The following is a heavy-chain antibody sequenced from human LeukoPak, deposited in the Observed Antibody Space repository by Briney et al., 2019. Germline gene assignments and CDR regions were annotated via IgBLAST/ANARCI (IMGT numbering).Heavy chain of an antibody. D-gene: IGHD3-22*01. CDR1: GFTFSDYY. CDR3: ARSADSSGYNAFDI. J-gene: IGHJ3*02. Sequence: GGSLRLSCAASGFTFSDYYMSWIRQAPGKGLEWVSYISSSGSTIYYADSVKGRFTISRDNAKNSLYLQMNSLRAEDTAAYYCARSADSSGYNAFDIWGQGTMVTVSS. V-gene: IGHV3-11*04. CDR2: ISSSGSTI.